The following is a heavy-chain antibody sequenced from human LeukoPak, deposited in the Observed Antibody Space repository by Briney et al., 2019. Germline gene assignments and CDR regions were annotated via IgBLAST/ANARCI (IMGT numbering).Heavy chain of an antibody. CDR1: EFSVGSNY. CDR3: ARVGKAAAGSGPFDY. D-gene: IGHD6-13*01. Sequence: SGGSLRLSCAASEFSVGSNYMTWVRQAPGKGLEWVSLIYSGGSTYYADSVKGRFTISRDNSKNTLYLQMSSLRAEDTAVYFCARVGKAAAGSGPFDYWGQGTLVTVSS. V-gene: IGHV3-66*01. J-gene: IGHJ4*02. CDR2: IYSGGST.